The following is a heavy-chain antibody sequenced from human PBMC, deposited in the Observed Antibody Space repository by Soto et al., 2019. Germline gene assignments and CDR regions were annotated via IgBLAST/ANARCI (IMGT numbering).Heavy chain of an antibody. CDR1: GGSISSSNW. CDR2: IYHSGST. V-gene: IGHV4-4*02. J-gene: IGHJ6*02. Sequence: LSLTCAVSGGSISSSNWWRRVRQPPGKGLEWIGEIYHSGSTNYNPSLKSRVTISVDKSKNQFSLKLSSVTAADTAVYYCARCYGSGSSYYYYYGMDVWGQGTTVTVSS. CDR3: ARCYGSGSSYYYYYGMDV. D-gene: IGHD3-10*01.